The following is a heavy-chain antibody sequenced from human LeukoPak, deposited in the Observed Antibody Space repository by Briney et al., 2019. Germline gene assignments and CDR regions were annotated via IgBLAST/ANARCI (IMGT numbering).Heavy chain of an antibody. V-gene: IGHV3-48*01. D-gene: IGHD1-7*01. J-gene: IGHJ4*02. CDR2: ISSSSSTI. CDR1: GFTFSRDS. CDR3: ARDIPWGTSTLDY. Sequence: GSLILSCAASGFTFSRDSMNWVRQAPGKGLEWVSYISSSSSTIYYADSVKGRFTISRDNAKNSLYLQMNSLRAEDTAVYYCARDIPWGTSTLDYWGQGTLVTVSS.